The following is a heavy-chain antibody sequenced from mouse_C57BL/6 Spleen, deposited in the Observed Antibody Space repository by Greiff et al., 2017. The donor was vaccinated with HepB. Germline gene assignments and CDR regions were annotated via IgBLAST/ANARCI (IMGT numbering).Heavy chain of an antibody. CDR3: ARSPDCSGSSPVAT. V-gene: IGHV1-7*01. D-gene: IGHD1-1*01. CDR2: INPSSGYT. Sequence: VQLQQSGAELAKPGASVKLSCKASGYTFTSYWMHWVKQRPGQGLEWIGYINPSSGYTKYNQKFKDKATWTADKSSSTAYMQLSSLTYEDSAVDYCARSPDCSGSSPVATWGQGTLATVAA. CDR1: GYTFTSYW. J-gene: IGHJ3*01.